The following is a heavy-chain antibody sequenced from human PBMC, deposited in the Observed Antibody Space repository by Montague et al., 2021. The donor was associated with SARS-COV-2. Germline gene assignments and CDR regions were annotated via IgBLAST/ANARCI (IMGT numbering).Heavy chain of an antibody. J-gene: IGHJ5*02. CDR1: GFSLSTSGVG. CDR2: IYWDDDK. V-gene: IGHV2-5*02. CDR3: AHSSKAAAGTTRGRFDH. D-gene: IGHD6-13*01. Sequence: PALVKPTQTLTLTCTFSGFSLSTSGVGVGWIRQPPGKALEWLAVIYWDDDKRYSPSLKSRLTITKDTSKNQVVLAMTNMDPVDTATYYCAHSSKAAAGTTRGRFDHWGQGTLVTVSS.